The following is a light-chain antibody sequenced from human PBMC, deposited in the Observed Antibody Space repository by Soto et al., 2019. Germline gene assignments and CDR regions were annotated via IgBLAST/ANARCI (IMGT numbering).Light chain of an antibody. J-gene: IGKJ1*01. CDR3: QQSYSTPWT. Sequence: DIQMTQSPSSLSASVGDRVTITCRASQSICTYLNWYQQKPGKAPNLLIYGASSLQSGVPSRFSGSGSGTDFTLTISSLQPEDFATYYCQQSYSTPWTFGQGTKVEIK. CDR2: GAS. CDR1: QSICTY. V-gene: IGKV1-39*01.